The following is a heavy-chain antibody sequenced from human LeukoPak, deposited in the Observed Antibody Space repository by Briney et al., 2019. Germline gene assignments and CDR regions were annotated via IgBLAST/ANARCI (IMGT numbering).Heavy chain of an antibody. D-gene: IGHD2-8*01. V-gene: IGHV1-2*02. J-gene: IGHJ3*02. CDR2: INPNSGGT. Sequence: ASVKVSCRASGYTFTGYYMHWVRQAPGQGLEWMGWINPNSGGTNYAQKFQGRVTMTRDTSISTAYMELSRLRSDDTAVYYCACFGQRVMVYAIVSPEAFDIWGQGTMVTVSS. CDR3: ACFGQRVMVYAIVSPEAFDI. CDR1: GYTFTGYY.